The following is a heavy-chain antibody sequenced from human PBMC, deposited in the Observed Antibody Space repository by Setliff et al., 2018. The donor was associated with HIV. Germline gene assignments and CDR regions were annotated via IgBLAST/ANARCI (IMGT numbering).Heavy chain of an antibody. CDR3: ARGKTWLRFLDY. J-gene: IGHJ4*02. Sequence: ASVKVSCKASGYTFNNYGISWVRQAPGQGLEWMGWINTHSGYTNYAQNVQGRVTVTMDTSTSTAYMELRSLKSDDTAVYYCARGKTWLRFLDYWGEGTLVTVSS. V-gene: IGHV1-18*01. D-gene: IGHD5-12*01. CDR2: INTHSGYT. CDR1: GYTFNNYG.